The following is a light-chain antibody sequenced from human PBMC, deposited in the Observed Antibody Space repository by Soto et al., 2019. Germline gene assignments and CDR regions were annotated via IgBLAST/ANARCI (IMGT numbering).Light chain of an antibody. Sequence: QSALTQPASVSGPPGQSITLSCTGTSGDVGSYNLVSWYQQHPGKAPKLMIYEGSKRPSGVSTRFSGSKSGNTASLTISGLQAEDEADYYCCSYSGSRTFVFGTGTKVTVL. J-gene: IGLJ1*01. CDR3: CSYSGSRTFV. CDR1: SGDVGSYNL. CDR2: EGS. V-gene: IGLV2-23*03.